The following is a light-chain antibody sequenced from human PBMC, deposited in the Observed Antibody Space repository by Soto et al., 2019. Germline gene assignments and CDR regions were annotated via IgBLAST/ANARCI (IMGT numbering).Light chain of an antibody. V-gene: IGLV2-23*01. CDR1: IGFVGSFSL. CDR2: EGH. CDR3: CLYIGATTYV. J-gene: IGLJ1*01. Sequence: SALGPPASVSGSPGQSITISCTGTIGFVGSFSLVSWYQQHPGKAPKVMISEGHRRPSGVPDRFSGSTSVNSASLTISGLQADDEADYYCCLYIGATTYVFGTGTTVTV.